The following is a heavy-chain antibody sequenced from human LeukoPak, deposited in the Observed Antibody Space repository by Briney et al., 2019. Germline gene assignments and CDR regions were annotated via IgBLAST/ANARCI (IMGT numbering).Heavy chain of an antibody. CDR2: IYYSGST. J-gene: IGHJ1*01. D-gene: IGHD2-2*01. Sequence: PSETLSLTCTVSGGSISSGGYYWSWIRQHPGKGLEWIGYIYYSGSTYYNPFLKSRVTISVDTSKNQFSLKLSSVTAADTAVYYCARVVVPAATAEYFQHWGQGTLVTVSS. V-gene: IGHV4-31*03. CDR1: GGSISSGGYY. CDR3: ARVVVPAATAEYFQH.